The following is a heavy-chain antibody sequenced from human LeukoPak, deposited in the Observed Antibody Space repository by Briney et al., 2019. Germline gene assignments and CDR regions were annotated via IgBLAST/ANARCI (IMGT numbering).Heavy chain of an antibody. CDR3: ARQTTGGYSRSSGRFDY. CDR2: IYYTGST. Sequence: SETLSLTCTVSGVSISTSIYYWGWIRQPPGKGLEWIGSIYYTGSTYYNPSLKKRVTISVDTSKNQLSLKLGSVTAADTAVYYCARQTTGGYSRSSGRFDYWGQGTLVTVSS. J-gene: IGHJ4*02. D-gene: IGHD3-22*01. V-gene: IGHV4-39*01. CDR1: GVSISTSIYY.